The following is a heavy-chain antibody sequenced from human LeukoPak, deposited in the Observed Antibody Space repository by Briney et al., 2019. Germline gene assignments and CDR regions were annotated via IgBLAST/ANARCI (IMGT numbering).Heavy chain of an antibody. CDR3: ARFGSRRLVRGYYYYMDV. V-gene: IGHV4-59*01. CDR1: GGSMNTYY. CDR2: IHNSGST. J-gene: IGHJ6*03. Sequence: SETLSLTCTVSGGSMNTYYWTWIRQPPGKGLEWIGHIHNSGSTDYNPSLKSRVTISIDTPKNQFSLRLSSVTAADTAVYYCARFGSRRLVRGYYYYMDVWGKGTTVTVSS. D-gene: IGHD2-8*02.